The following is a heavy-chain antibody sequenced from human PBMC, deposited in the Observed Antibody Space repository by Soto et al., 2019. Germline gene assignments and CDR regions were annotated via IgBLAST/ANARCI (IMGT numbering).Heavy chain of an antibody. CDR3: ARDKRYYGSEINWFDP. CDR1: GDSISSYS. D-gene: IGHD3-10*01. V-gene: IGHV4-59*01. Sequence: SETLSLTCTVSGDSISSYSWSWIRQPPGKGLEWIGNIHYNGNTKYSPSLKSRVTMSVDTSKNHFSLKLISVTTADTAVYFCARDKRYYGSEINWFDPWGQGTLVTVSS. J-gene: IGHJ5*02. CDR2: IHYNGNT.